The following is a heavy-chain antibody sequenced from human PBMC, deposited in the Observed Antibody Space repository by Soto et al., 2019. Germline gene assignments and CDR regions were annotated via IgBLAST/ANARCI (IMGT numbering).Heavy chain of an antibody. D-gene: IGHD2-21*02. V-gene: IGHV4-30-4*01. CDR2: IYYSGST. CDR1: GGSISSGDYY. Sequence: SETLSLTCTVSGGSISSGDYYWSWIRQPPGKGLEWIGYIYYSGSTYYNPSLKSRVTISVDTSKNQFSLKLSSVTAADTAVYYCATRYCGGDCYRGYYYYYGMDVWGQGTTVTAP. J-gene: IGHJ6*02. CDR3: ATRYCGGDCYRGYYYYYGMDV.